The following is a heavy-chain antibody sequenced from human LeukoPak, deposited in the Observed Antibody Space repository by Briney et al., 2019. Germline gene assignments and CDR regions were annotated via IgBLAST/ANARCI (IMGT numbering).Heavy chain of an antibody. D-gene: IGHD3-16*01. V-gene: IGHV3-7*01. J-gene: IGHJ4*02. CDR1: GFTFGHHF. CDR3: ARAVDVADY. CDR2: INPDGSIK. Sequence: GGSLRLSCVASGFTFGHHFMSWVRQAPGGGLEWVENINPDGSIKFHADSVKGRFTISRDNARNSVYLQMNSLRGEDTAVYYCARAVDVADYWGQGTLVAVSS.